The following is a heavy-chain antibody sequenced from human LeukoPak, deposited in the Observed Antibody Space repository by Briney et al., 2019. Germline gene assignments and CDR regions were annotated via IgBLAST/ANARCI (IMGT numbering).Heavy chain of an antibody. J-gene: IGHJ4*02. V-gene: IGHV4-38-2*01. CDR1: DYSITSGNY. CDR3: ARLLSRSVNYFDY. Sequence: SETLSPTCAVSDYSITSGNYWGWIRQPPGEGLEWIATIYHSGSSYYNPSLKSRVTISVDTSKNQFSLKLSSVTAADTAVYYCARLLSRSVNYFDYWGQGTLVTVSS. D-gene: IGHD2-15*01. CDR2: IYHSGSS.